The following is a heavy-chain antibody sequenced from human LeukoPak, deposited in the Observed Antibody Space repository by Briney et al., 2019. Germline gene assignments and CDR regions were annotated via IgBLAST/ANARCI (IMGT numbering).Heavy chain of an antibody. V-gene: IGHV3-74*01. CDR2: INSDGSST. Sequence: GGSLRLSCAASGFTFSSYWMHWVRQAPGKGLVLVSRINSDGSSTSYAESVKGRFPISRDNAKSTLYLQINSLRAEDRAVYYCARGLGITIFGVVSQYNWFVPWGQGTLVTVSS. J-gene: IGHJ5*02. CDR3: ARGLGITIFGVVSQYNWFVP. CDR1: GFTFSSYW. D-gene: IGHD3-3*01.